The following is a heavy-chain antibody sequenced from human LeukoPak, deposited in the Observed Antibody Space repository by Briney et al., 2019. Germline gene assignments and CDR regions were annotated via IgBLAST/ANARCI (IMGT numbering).Heavy chain of an antibody. CDR2: INHSGST. J-gene: IGHJ4*02. CDR1: GGSFSGYY. D-gene: IGHD5-18*01. V-gene: IGHV4-34*01. CDR3: ARGPTYGYGRTRIDY. Sequence: SETLSLTCAVYGGSFSGYYWSWIRQPPGKGLEWIGEINHSGSTNYNPSLKSRVTISVDTSKNQFSLKLSSVTAADTAVYYCARGPTYGYGRTRIDYWGQGTLVTVSS.